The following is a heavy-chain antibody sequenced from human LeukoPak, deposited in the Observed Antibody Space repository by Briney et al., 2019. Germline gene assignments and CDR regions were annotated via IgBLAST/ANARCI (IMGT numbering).Heavy chain of an antibody. J-gene: IGHJ4*02. CDR3: AKKPATIKFPFDI. CDR2: ISTTGGYT. V-gene: IGHV3-23*01. D-gene: IGHD5-24*01. CDR1: GFIFSTYD. Sequence: GGSLRLSCVGSGFIFSTYDMGWVRQTPGKGLEWVSAISTTGGYTEDADSVKGRFTISRDNSQNTLFLQMHSLRAEDTAVYYCAKKPATIKFPFDIWGQGTLVTVSP.